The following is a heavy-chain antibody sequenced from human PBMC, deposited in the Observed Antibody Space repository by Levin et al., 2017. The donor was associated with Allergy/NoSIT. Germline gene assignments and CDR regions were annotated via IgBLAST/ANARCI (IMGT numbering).Heavy chain of an antibody. J-gene: IGHJ4*02. CDR1: GGSLSDYY. Sequence: SQTLSLTCGVYGGSLSDYYWTWIRQHPGKGLEWIGEIKYTGGTNYNPSLKSRVTISVDTSKNQFSLRLNSVTAADTAVSYCARDFERGAHFDYWGQGILVTVSS. D-gene: IGHD3-16*01. CDR2: IKYTGGT. V-gene: IGHV4-34*01. CDR3: ARDFERGAHFDY.